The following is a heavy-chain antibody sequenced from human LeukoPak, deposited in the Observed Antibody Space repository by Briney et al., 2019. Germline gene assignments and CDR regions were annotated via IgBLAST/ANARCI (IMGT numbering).Heavy chain of an antibody. CDR2: IYYSGST. Sequence: SETLSLTCTVSGGSISSSSYYWGWIRQPPGKGLEWIGSIYYSGSTYYNPSLKSRVTISVDTSKNQFSLKLSSVTAADTAVYYCARGGGWYDWWNYFDYWGQGTLVTVSS. D-gene: IGHD6-19*01. J-gene: IGHJ4*02. CDR3: ARGGGWYDWWNYFDY. CDR1: GGSISSSSYY. V-gene: IGHV4-39*07.